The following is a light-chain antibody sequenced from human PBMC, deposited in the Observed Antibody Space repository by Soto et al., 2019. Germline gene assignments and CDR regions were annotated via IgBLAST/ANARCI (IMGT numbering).Light chain of an antibody. CDR2: SIN. J-gene: IGLJ3*02. Sequence: QTVVTQEPSFSVSPGGTVTLTSGLTSGSVSTSYYPSWYQQTPGQAPRTLIYSINTRSSGVPDRFSGSILGNKAALTITGAQADDESDYYCVLYMGNGIRVFGGGTKVTVL. CDR1: SGSVSTSYY. CDR3: VLYMGNGIRV. V-gene: IGLV8-61*01.